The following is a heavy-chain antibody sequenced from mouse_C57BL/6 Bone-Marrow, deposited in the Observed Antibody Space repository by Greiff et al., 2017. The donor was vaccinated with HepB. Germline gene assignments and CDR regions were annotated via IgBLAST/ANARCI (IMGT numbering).Heavy chain of an antibody. Sequence: VQLQQSGPELVKPGASVKISCKASGYTFTDYYMNWVKQSHGKSLEWIGDINPNNGGTSYNQKFKGKATLTVDKSSSTAYMELRSLTSEYSAVYYCARDTTVVAYYYAMDYWGQGTSVTVSS. CDR1: GYTFTDYY. D-gene: IGHD1-1*01. V-gene: IGHV1-26*01. J-gene: IGHJ4*01. CDR3: ARDTTVVAYYYAMDY. CDR2: INPNNGGT.